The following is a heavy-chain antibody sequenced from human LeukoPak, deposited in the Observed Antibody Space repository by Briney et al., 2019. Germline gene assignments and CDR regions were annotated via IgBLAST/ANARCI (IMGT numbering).Heavy chain of an antibody. CDR2: IFYSGNT. CDR1: GGSLSSYY. CDR3: HLVRGGGYFDC. D-gene: IGHD3-10*01. J-gene: IGHJ4*02. Sequence: PSETLSLTCTVSGGSLSSYYGSWLRQPPGKGLEWIGDIFYSGNTRYNPSLRSRVSISVDTSKNQFSLNLTSVTAADTAVYYCHLVRGGGYFDCWGQGTLVTVSS. V-gene: IGHV4-59*12.